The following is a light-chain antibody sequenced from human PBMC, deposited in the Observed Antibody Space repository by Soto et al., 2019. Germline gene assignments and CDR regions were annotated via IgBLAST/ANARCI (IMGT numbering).Light chain of an antibody. CDR2: WAS. Sequence: DIVMTQSPDSLAVSLGERATINCKSSQSLLYSFNNKNYLAWYQQKPGQPPKLLIYWASTREYGVPDRFSGSGSGTDFILTISSLQAEDVALYYCQQYYSIPPWTFGQGTKVDIK. V-gene: IGKV4-1*01. CDR1: QSLLYSFNNKNY. J-gene: IGKJ1*01. CDR3: QQYYSIPPWT.